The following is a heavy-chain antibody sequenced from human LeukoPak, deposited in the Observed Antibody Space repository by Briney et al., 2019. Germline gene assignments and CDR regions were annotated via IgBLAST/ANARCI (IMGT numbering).Heavy chain of an antibody. CDR3: AKVTSGGSCYQSDY. CDR2: LGGSGGSP. V-gene: IGHV3-23*01. CDR1: VFTFSNFA. D-gene: IGHD2-15*01. J-gene: IGHJ4*02. Sequence: GGSLRLSCVASVFTFSNFAMSWVRQAPGKGLEWVSGLGGSGGSPYYADSVKGRFTISRDNSKNTLYLQMNSLRAEDTAVYYCAKVTSGGSCYQSDYWGQGTLVTVSS.